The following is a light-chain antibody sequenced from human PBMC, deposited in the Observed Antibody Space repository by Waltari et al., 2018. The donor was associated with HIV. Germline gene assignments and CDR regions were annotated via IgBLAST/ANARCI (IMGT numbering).Light chain of an antibody. J-gene: IGLJ2*01. CDR1: ALPKTY. V-gene: IGLV3-25*03. CDR3: QSADSSGTIVV. Sequence: SYELTQPPSVSVSPGQPARITCSGDALPKTYAYWYQQKQGKAPVLVIYKDSERPSGIPERFSGSSSGTTVTLTISGVQAEDEADYYCQSADSSGTIVVFGGGTKLTVL. CDR2: KDS.